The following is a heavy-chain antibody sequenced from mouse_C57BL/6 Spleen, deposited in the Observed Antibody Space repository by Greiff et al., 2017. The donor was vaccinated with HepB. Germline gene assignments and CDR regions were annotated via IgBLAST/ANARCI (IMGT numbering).Heavy chain of an antibody. V-gene: IGHV1-55*01. CDR3: ARRTYYGSSYYAMDY. D-gene: IGHD1-1*01. J-gene: IGHJ4*01. CDR2: IYPGSGST. Sequence: VQLQQPGAELVKPGASVKMSCKASGYTFTSYWITWVKQRPGQGLEWIGDIYPGSGSTNYNEKFKSKATLTVDTSSSTAYMQLSSLTSEDSAVYYCARRTYYGSSYYAMDYWGQGTSVTVSS. CDR1: GYTFTSYW.